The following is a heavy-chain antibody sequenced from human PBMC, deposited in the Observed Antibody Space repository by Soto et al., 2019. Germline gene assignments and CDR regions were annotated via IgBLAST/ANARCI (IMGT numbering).Heavy chain of an antibody. D-gene: IGHD6-13*01. CDR1: GGSFSGYY. CDR3: ARGQKGCSSWYVD. CDR2: INHVGGT. V-gene: IGHV4-34*01. J-gene: IGHJ4*02. Sequence: QVQLQQWGAGLLKPSETLSLTCAVYGGSFSGYYWSWIRQPPGKGLEWIGEINHVGGTNYNPSLKSRLTISVDTSKNQFSLKVNSVTAADTAVYYCARGQKGCSSWYVDWGQGTPVTVSS.